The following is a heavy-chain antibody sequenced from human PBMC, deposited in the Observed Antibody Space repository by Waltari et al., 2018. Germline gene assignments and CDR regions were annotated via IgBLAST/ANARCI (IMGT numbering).Heavy chain of an antibody. CDR2: ISDSGSSP. D-gene: IGHD3-10*02. CDR3: ARSVRSPGD. CDR1: GFTFSDSY. V-gene: IGHV3-11*01. J-gene: IGHJ4*02. Sequence: QVQLVESGGGLVKPGGSLGLSCAAAGFTFSDSYMSWIPQAPGKGLEWLSYISDSGSSPYYADSVKGRFTLSRDNAKNSVYLQMNSLRVEDTAVYYCARSVRSPGDWGQGTLVTVSS.